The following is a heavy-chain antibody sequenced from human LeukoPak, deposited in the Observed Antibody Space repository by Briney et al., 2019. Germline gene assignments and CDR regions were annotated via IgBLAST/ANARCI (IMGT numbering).Heavy chain of an antibody. CDR1: GGSITSHS. CDR2: SYYSGTT. D-gene: IGHD2-21*01. J-gene: IGHJ4*02. V-gene: IGHV4-59*11. Sequence: PSETLSLTCNVSGGSITSHSWNWIRQSPGKGLEWIGYSYYSGTTNYSPSLKSRVTISVDKSKNQFSLKLSSVTAADKAVYYCARVSDYWGQGTLVTVSS. CDR3: ARVSDY.